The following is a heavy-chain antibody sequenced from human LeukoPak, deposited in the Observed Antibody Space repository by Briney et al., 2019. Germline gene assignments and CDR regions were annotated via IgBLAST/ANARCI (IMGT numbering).Heavy chain of an antibody. D-gene: IGHD6-19*01. CDR1: GFTFSTYA. J-gene: IGHJ4*02. Sequence: PGGSLRLSCAASGFTFSTYAMSWVRLAPGKGLEWVSAISGSGVGTYYADSVKGRFTISRDNSKNTLFLQINSLRAEDTAVYYCAHNTSAWSFDSRGQGTLVTVSS. CDR3: AHNTSAWSFDS. V-gene: IGHV3-23*01. CDR2: ISGSGVGT.